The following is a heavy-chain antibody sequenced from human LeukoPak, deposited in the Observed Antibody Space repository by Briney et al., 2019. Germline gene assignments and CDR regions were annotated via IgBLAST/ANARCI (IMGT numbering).Heavy chain of an antibody. J-gene: IGHJ6*03. CDR1: GGSISSSSYY. Sequence: SETLSLTCTVSGGSISSSSYYWGRIRQPPGKGLEWIGSIYYSGSTYYNPSLKSRVTISVDTSKNQFSLKLSSVTAADTAVYYCARQSFSPIVVVPAAILYYYMDVWGKGTTVTVSS. CDR2: IYYSGST. CDR3: ARQSFSPIVVVPAAILYYYMDV. D-gene: IGHD2-2*01. V-gene: IGHV4-39*01.